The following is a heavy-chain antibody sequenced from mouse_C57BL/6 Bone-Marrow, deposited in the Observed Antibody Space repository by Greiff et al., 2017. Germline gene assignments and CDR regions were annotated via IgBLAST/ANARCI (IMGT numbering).Heavy chain of an antibody. Sequence: VQLQQSGAELVRPGASVKLSCTASGFNIQDDYIHWVKQRPEQGLEWIGWIDPEIGDPEYASKFQGKATITSDPSSNTAYLQLSSLTSADTAVYDSTSCGGNYFDFWGQGTPLAVAS. CDR1: GFNIQDDY. CDR2: IDPEIGDP. J-gene: IGHJ2*01. V-gene: IGHV14-4*01. CDR3: TSCGGNYFDF. D-gene: IGHD1-1*02.